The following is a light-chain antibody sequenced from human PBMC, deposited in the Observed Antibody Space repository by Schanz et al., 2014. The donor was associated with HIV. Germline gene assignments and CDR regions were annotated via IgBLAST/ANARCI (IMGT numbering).Light chain of an antibody. J-gene: IGKJ2*01. CDR1: QDISIS. CDR2: ATS. CDR3: QESYSDTPYT. V-gene: IGKV1-39*01. Sequence: DIQVTQSPSSLSASVGDRVTITCRASQDISISLNWYQQKPGKAPRLLIYATSLLHTGVPSRFSGSGSGSPFTLTITSLQFEDFATYYCQESYSDTPYTFGQGTKVEVK.